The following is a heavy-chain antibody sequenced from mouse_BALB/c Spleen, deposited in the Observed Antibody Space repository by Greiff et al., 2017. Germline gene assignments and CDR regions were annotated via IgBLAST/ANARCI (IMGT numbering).Heavy chain of an antibody. D-gene: IGHD2-4*01. CDR3: ARREDDYDGGFAY. CDR1: GFSLTSYG. V-gene: IGHV2-6-2*01. Sequence: VQRVESGPDLVAPSQSLSITCTVSGFSLTSYGVHWVRQPPGKGLEWLVVIWSDGSTTYNSALKSRLSISKDNSKSQVFLKMNSLQTDDTAMYYCARREDDYDGGFAYWGQGTLVTVSA. J-gene: IGHJ3*01. CDR2: IWSDGST.